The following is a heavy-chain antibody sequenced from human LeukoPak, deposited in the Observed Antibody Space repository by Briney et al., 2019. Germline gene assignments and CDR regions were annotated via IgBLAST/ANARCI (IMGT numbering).Heavy chain of an antibody. D-gene: IGHD2-2*02. CDR1: GFTFSSYW. CDR2: IKQDGSEK. CDR3: ARGGSHRYTDYYYYGMDV. V-gene: IGHV3-7*01. J-gene: IGHJ6*02. Sequence: PGGSLRLSCAASGFTFSSYWMSWVRQAPGKGLEWVANIKQDGSEKYYVDSVKGRFTISRDNAKNSLYLQMNSLRAEDTAVYYCARGGSHRYTDYYYYGMDVWGQGTTVTVSS.